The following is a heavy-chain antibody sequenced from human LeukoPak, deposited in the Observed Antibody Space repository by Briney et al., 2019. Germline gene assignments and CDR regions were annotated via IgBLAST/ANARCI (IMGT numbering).Heavy chain of an antibody. CDR1: GDSVSSNNAA. J-gene: IGHJ4*02. Sequence: SQTLSLTCAISGDSVSSNNAAWDWIRQSPSRGLEWLGRTYYRARSYNDYAVSVKGRITISPDTSRNELSLHLKSVTPEHTAVYYRAKLGGNFVDFWGQGTLVTVSS. CDR2: TYYRARSYN. V-gene: IGHV6-1*01. CDR3: AKLGGNFVDF. D-gene: IGHD4-23*01.